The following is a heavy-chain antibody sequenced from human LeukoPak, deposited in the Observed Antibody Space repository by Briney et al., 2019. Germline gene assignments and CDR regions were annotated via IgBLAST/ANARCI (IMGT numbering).Heavy chain of an antibody. V-gene: IGHV3-20*04. CDR2: ITWNGDSK. Sequence: GGSLRLSCAASGFIFDDYGMTWVRQAPGKGLEWVSGITWNGDSKGYADSVKGRFTISRDNAKNSLYLQMNSLRAEDTALYYCAKDSRGSSGWDYWGQGTLVTVSS. CDR1: GFIFDDYG. J-gene: IGHJ4*02. CDR3: AKDSRGSSGWDY. D-gene: IGHD6-19*01.